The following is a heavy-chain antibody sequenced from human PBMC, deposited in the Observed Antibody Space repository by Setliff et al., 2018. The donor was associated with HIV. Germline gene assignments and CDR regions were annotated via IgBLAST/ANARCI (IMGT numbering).Heavy chain of an antibody. CDR3: ARVLGVRRDYYDSSAPLRAAFDI. Sequence: PSETLSLTCTVSGGSITSGGDSWSWIRQHPGKGLKWIGYISYSGITYYDPSLKSRLTMSVDTSNNQFSLQLSSATAADTAGYYCARVLGVRRDYYDSSAPLRAAFDIWGQGTMVTVSS. V-gene: IGHV4-31*03. CDR1: GGSITSGGDS. D-gene: IGHD3-22*01. J-gene: IGHJ3*02. CDR2: ISYSGIT.